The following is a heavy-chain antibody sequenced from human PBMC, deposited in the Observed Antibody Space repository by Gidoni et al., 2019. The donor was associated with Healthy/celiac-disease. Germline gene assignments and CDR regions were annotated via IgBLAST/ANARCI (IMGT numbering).Heavy chain of an antibody. CDR2: ISAYNGNT. D-gene: IGHD6-6*01. V-gene: IGHV1-18*01. J-gene: IGHJ6*02. Sequence: QVQLVQSGAEVKKPGASVKVSCKASGYTFTSYGIRWVRQAPGQGLEWMGWISAYNGNTNYAQKLQGRVTMNTDTSTSTAYMELRSLRSDDTAVYYCARDIAGSSSAEEAYYYYGMDVWGQGTTVTVSS. CDR3: ARDIAGSSSAEEAYYYYGMDV. CDR1: GYTFTSYG.